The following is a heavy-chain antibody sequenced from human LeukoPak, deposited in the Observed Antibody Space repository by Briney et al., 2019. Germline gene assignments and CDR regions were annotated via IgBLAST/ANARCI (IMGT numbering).Heavy chain of an antibody. CDR2: IYTSGST. CDR1: GGSISSGSYY. V-gene: IGHV4-61*02. J-gene: IGHJ6*03. CDR3: ARTRATVVTTGDYYYYYMDV. D-gene: IGHD4-23*01. Sequence: ASETLSLTCTVSGGSISSGSYYWSWIRQPAGKGLEWIVRIYTSGSTNYNPSLKSRVTISVDTSKNQFSLKLSSVTAADTAVYYCARTRATVVTTGDYYYYYMDVWGKGTTVTVSS.